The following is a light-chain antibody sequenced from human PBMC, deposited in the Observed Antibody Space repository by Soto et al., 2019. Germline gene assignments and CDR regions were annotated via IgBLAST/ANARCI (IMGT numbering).Light chain of an antibody. J-gene: IGLJ1*01. CDR2: DDD. Sequence: QSVLTQPPSVSAAPGQKVTISCSGSISNIGGNSVSWYQQLPGTAPKLLIYDDDKRPSGIPDRFSGSKSDTSATLGITGFRTGDEADYYCGSWDSSLSAYVFGTGTKVTVL. V-gene: IGLV1-51*01. CDR3: GSWDSSLSAYV. CDR1: ISNIGGNS.